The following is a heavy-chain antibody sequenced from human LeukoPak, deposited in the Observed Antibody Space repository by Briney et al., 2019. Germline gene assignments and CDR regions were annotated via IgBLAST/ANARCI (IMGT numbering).Heavy chain of an antibody. CDR1: GYTFTSYG. CDR3: ARTGGGGSIAARLHYYYMDV. CDR2: ISASNGNT. Sequence: ASVKVSCKASGYTFTSYGISWVRQAPGQGLEWMGWISASNGNTDYAQNLQGRVTMTTDTSTSTAYMELRSLRSDDTAVYYCARTGGGGSIAARLHYYYMDVWGKGTTVTVSS. J-gene: IGHJ6*03. D-gene: IGHD6-6*01. V-gene: IGHV1-18*01.